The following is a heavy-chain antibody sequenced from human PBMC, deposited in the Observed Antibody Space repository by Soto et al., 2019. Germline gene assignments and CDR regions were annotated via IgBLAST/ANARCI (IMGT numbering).Heavy chain of an antibody. Sequence: GGSLRLSCEGSGFSFSNYWMSWVRQAPGKGLEWVANIYKDGSEIHYADSVKGRFTISRDNSKNTLYLQMNSLRAEDTAMYYCARDDCGGDCTPPINWFDPWGQGTLVTVSS. D-gene: IGHD2-21*02. V-gene: IGHV3-7*01. CDR3: ARDDCGGDCTPPINWFDP. J-gene: IGHJ5*02. CDR2: IYKDGSEI. CDR1: GFSFSNYW.